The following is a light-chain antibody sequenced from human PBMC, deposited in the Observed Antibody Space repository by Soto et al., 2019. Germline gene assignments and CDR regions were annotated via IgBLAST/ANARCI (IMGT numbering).Light chain of an antibody. CDR2: AAS. CDR3: QKYNSAPWT. V-gene: IGKV1-27*01. J-gene: IGKJ1*01. Sequence: DIQMTQSPSSLSTSVGDRVTITCRASQGISNYVAWYQQKPGKVPKLLIYAASTLQSGDPSRFSGSGSGTDFTLTISSLQPEDVATYYCQKYNSAPWTFGQGTKVEIK. CDR1: QGISNY.